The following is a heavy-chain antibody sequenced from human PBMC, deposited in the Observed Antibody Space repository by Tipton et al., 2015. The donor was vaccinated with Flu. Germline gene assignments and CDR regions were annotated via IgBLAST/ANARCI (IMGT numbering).Heavy chain of an antibody. V-gene: IGHV4-34*01. CDR3: VGHCSGGRCSHTFDI. CDR1: GGSFSGYY. D-gene: IGHD2-15*01. Sequence: LRLSCAVYGGSFSGYYWSWIRQPPGKGLEWIGEITHSGGTNYNPSLKGRVTISGDTSKNQFSLTLSSVTAADTAVFYCVGHCSGGRCSHTFDIWGQGTMVTVSS. CDR2: ITHSGGT. J-gene: IGHJ3*02.